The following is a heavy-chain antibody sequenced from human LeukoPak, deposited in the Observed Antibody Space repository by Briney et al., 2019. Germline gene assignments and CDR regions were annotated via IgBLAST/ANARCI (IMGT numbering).Heavy chain of an antibody. V-gene: IGHV4-30-4*01. D-gene: IGHD6-13*01. CDR1: GVSISSGDYY. Sequence: SETLSLTCTVSGVSISSGDYYWSWIRQPPGKGREWIVYIYYSGSTYYNPSLKSRVTISVDTSKNQFSLKLSSVTAADTAVYYCARGGVAAAGKVRYGMDVWGKGTTVTVSS. CDR2: IYYSGST. CDR3: ARGGVAAAGKVRYGMDV. J-gene: IGHJ6*04.